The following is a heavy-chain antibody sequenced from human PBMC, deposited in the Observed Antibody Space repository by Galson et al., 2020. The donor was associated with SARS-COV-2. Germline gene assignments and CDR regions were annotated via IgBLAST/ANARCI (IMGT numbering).Heavy chain of an antibody. J-gene: IGHJ6*02. CDR1: GGTFSSYA. D-gene: IGHD4-17*01. CDR2: IIPIFGTA. CDR3: ARERATVALAGVYGMAV. V-gene: IGHV1-69*13. Sequence: SVKVSCKASGGTFSSYAISWVRQAPGQGLEWMGGIIPIFGTANYAQKFQGRVTITADESTSTAYMELSSLRSEDTAVYYCARERATVALAGVYGMAVWGQGPTVTVSS.